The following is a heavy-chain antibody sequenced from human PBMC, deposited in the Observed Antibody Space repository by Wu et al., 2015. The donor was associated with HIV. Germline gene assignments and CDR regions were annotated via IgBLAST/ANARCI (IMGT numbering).Heavy chain of an antibody. D-gene: IGHD3-10*01. J-gene: IGHJ5*02. CDR3: ARDLYYGSGSYPNWFDP. CDR1: GGTFSSYA. V-gene: IGHV1-69*05. CDR2: IIPIFGTA. Sequence: QVQLVQSGAEVKKPGSSVKVSCKASGGTFSSYAISWVRQAPGQGLEWMGGIIPIFGTANYAQKFQGRVTITTDESTSTAYMELSSLRSEDTAVYYCARDLYYGSGSYPNWFDPWGQGTLVTVSS.